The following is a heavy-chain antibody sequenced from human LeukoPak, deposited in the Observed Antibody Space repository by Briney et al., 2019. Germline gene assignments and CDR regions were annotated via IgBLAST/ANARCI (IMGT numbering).Heavy chain of an antibody. CDR1: GFTFSTYA. CDR3: AKDRPNYYNISASYYKRNGDY. CDR2: ISSGDLT. D-gene: IGHD3-22*01. V-gene: IGHV3-23*01. J-gene: IGHJ4*02. Sequence: GGSLRLSCAASGFTFSTYAMSWVRQAPGKGLEWVSAISSGDLTYYIDSVKGRFTISRDNSKNTLYLQMSGLRAEDTALYYCAKDRPNYYNISASYYKRNGDYWGRGTLVTVSS.